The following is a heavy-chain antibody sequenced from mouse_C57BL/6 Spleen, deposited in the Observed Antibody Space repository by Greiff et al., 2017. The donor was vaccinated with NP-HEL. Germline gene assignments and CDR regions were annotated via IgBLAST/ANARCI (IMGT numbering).Heavy chain of an antibody. CDR2: IYIGNGYT. J-gene: IGHJ3*01. CDR1: GYTFTSYG. V-gene: IGHV1-58*01. D-gene: IGHD2-3*01. CDR3: ARDDGYYAAWFAY. Sequence: VQLQQSGAELVRPGSSVKMSCNTSGYTFTSYGINWVKQRPGQGLEWIGYIYIGNGYTEYNEKFKGQATLTSDTSSSTAYMQLSSLTSEDSAVNFCARDDGYYAAWFAYWGQGTLVTVSA.